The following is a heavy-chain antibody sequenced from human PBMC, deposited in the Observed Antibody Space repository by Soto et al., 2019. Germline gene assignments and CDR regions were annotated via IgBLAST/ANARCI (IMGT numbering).Heavy chain of an antibody. CDR1: GFTFRTYA. Sequence: GGSLRLSCAASGFTFRTYAMSWVRQAPGKGLEWVSATSGSGGSTYYADSVKGRFTISRDTSKNQFSLKLSSVTAADTAVYYCARHHRYYDILTGYAYFDYWGQGTLVTVSS. CDR2: TSGSGGST. CDR3: ARHHRYYDILTGYAYFDY. D-gene: IGHD3-9*01. V-gene: IGHV3-23*01. J-gene: IGHJ4*02.